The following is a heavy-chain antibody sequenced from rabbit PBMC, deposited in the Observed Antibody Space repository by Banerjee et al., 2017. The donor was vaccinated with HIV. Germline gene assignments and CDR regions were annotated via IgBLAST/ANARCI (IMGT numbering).Heavy chain of an antibody. CDR2: IDTGSGST. Sequence: QSLEESGGDLVKPGASPTLTCTASGFSFSSSYYMCWVRQAPGKGLEWIACIDTGSGSTYYASWAKGRFTISKTSSTTVTLQMTSLTAADTATYFCARGSDSSGWGRYFNLWGQGTLVTVS. D-gene: IGHD4-1*01. CDR3: ARGSDSSGWGRYFNL. CDR1: GFSFSSSYY. V-gene: IGHV1S40*01. J-gene: IGHJ4*01.